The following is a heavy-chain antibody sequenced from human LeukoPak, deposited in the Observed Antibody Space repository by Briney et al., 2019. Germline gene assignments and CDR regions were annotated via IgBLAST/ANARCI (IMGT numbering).Heavy chain of an antibody. J-gene: IGHJ4*02. D-gene: IGHD1-26*01. CDR2: IYHSGST. CDR3: ARYSLGGSYTYFDY. V-gene: IGHV4-30-2*01. Sequence: SETLSLTCTVSGGSISSGGYYWSWIRQPPGKGLEWIGYIYHSGSTYYNPSLKSRVTISVDRSKNQFSLKLSSVTAADTAVYYCARYSLGGSYTYFDYWGQGTLVTVSS. CDR1: GGSISSGGYY.